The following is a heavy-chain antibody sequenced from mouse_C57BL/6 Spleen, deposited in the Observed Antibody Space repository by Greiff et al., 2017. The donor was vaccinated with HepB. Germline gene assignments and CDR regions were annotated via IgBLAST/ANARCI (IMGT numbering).Heavy chain of an antibody. CDR1: GYTFTSYW. Sequence: VQLKQSGTVLARPGASVKMSCKTSGYTFTSYWMHWVKQRPGQGLEWIGAIYPGNRNTSYNQKFKGKAKLTAVTSASTAYMELSSLTNEDSAVYYCTRVNWDSWYFDVWGTGTTVTVSS. D-gene: IGHD4-1*01. CDR2: IYPGNRNT. CDR3: TRVNWDSWYFDV. J-gene: IGHJ1*03. V-gene: IGHV1-5*01.